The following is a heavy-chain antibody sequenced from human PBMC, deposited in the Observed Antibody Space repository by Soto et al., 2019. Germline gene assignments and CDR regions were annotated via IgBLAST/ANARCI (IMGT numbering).Heavy chain of an antibody. J-gene: IGHJ4*02. Sequence: SVKVSCKASGGTFSSYAISWVRQAPGQGLEWMGGIIPIFGTANYAQKFQGRVTITADESTSTAYMELSSLRSEDTAVYYCARGMYYYDSSGYSHSYYFDYCGQGTLVTVSS. D-gene: IGHD3-22*01. CDR3: ARGMYYYDSSGYSHSYYFDY. V-gene: IGHV1-69*13. CDR2: IIPIFGTA. CDR1: GGTFSSYA.